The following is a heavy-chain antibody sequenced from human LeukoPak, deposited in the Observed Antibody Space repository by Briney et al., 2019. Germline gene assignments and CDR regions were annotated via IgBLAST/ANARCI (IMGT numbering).Heavy chain of an antibody. CDR3: ARNQHYSVNSYDIDV. CDR2: IYNSGSA. CDR1: GGFISNYY. Sequence: SETLTLTCTVSGGFISNYYRSWIRQPPEKGVGRVGYIYNSGSANYNPSLKRRVTISVEKSKNQSSLKLSSVPAADTAVYYCARNQHYSVNSYDIDVWGQGTTVTVSS. J-gene: IGHJ6*02. D-gene: IGHD4-11*01. V-gene: IGHV4-59*01.